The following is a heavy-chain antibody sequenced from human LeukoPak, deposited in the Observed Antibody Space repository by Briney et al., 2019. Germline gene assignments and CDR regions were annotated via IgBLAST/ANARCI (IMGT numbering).Heavy chain of an antibody. J-gene: IGHJ4*02. CDR3: ARGGLRFLEWLFHY. V-gene: IGHV3-43*01. Sequence: GGSLRLPCAASGFTFDDYTMHWVRQAPGKGLEWVSLITWDGGSTYYADSVRGRFTISRDSSKNSLYLQMNSLRTEDTALYYCARGGLRFLEWLFHYWGQGTLVTVSS. CDR2: ITWDGGST. D-gene: IGHD3-3*01. CDR1: GFTFDDYT.